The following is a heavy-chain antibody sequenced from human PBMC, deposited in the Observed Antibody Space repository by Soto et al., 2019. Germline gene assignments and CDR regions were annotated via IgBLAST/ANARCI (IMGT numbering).Heavy chain of an antibody. CDR1: CFTFNIYA. CDR3: ATVHNTSRSFDY. D-gene: IGHD1-20*01. Sequence: GGSLRLSCAASCFTFNIYAMTWVRQAPGKGLEWVSTTGATGRTTYYSDSVKGRFTVSRDNSKNTLDLQMGNLRAEDTAVYYCATVHNTSRSFDYWGQGTLVTVSS. CDR2: TGATGRTT. V-gene: IGHV3-23*01. J-gene: IGHJ4*02.